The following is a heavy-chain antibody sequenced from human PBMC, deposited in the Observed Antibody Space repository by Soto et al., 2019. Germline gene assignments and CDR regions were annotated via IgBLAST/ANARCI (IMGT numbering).Heavy chain of an antibody. J-gene: IGHJ4*02. Sequence: ASVKVSCKASGYTFTSYGISWVRQAPGQGLEWMGWISAYNGNTNYAQKLQGRVTMTTDTSTSTAYMELRSLRSDDTAVYYCASVGYYGSGSYYTFDYWGQGTLDTVSS. V-gene: IGHV1-18*01. CDR2: ISAYNGNT. CDR1: GYTFTSYG. D-gene: IGHD3-10*01. CDR3: ASVGYYGSGSYYTFDY.